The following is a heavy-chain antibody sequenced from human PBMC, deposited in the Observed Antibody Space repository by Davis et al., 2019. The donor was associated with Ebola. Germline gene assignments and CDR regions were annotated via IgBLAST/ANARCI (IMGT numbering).Heavy chain of an antibody. CDR1: GGSISGYY. CDR3: ARDSCSSTSCYIGY. D-gene: IGHD2-2*02. V-gene: IGHV4-34*01. J-gene: IGHJ4*02. Sequence: MPSETLSLTCTVSGGSISGYYWSWIRQPPGKGLEWIGEINHSGSTNYNPSLKSRVTISVDTSKNQFSLKLSSVTAADTAVYYCARDSCSSTSCYIGYWGQGTLVTVSS. CDR2: INHSGST.